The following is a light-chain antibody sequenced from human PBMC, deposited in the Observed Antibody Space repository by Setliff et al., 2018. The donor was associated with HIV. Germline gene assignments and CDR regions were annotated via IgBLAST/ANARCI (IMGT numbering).Light chain of an antibody. CDR3: CSYAGSSTPYV. V-gene: IGLV2-23*02. CDR1: SSDVGGYNY. Sequence: LTQPASVSGSPGQSITISCTGTSSDVGGYNYVSWYQQHPGKAPKLMIYDVTKRPSGVSNRSSGSKSGNTASLTISGLQAEDEADYYCCSYAGSSTPYVFGTGTKVTVL. J-gene: IGLJ1*01. CDR2: DVT.